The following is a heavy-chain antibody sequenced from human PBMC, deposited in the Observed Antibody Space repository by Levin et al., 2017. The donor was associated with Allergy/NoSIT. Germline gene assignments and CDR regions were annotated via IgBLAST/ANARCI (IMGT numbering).Heavy chain of an antibody. V-gene: IGHV3-74*01. J-gene: IGHJ4*02. CDR2: ISSDGSET. Sequence: PGGSLRLSRVASGFSFSTSWMHWVRRVPGKGLLWVSRISSDGSETYYADSVKGRFTISRDNAENTLYLQMNSLRVEDTAEYYCARVDGVDYWGQGILVTVSS. D-gene: IGHD2-8*01. CDR1: GFSFSTSW. CDR3: ARVDGVDY.